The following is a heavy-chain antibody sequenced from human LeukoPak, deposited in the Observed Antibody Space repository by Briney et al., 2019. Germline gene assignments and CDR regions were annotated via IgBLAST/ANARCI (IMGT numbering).Heavy chain of an antibody. J-gene: IGHJ2*01. Sequence: GGSLRLSCAASGCTFSSYDMHWARQATGKGLEWVSAIGTAGDTYYPGSVKGRFTISRENAENSLYLQMNSLRAGDTAVYYCARERGSSGWGRDWYFDLWGRGTLVTVSS. CDR1: GCTFSSYD. D-gene: IGHD6-19*01. CDR3: ARERGSSGWGRDWYFDL. CDR2: IGTAGDT. V-gene: IGHV3-13*01.